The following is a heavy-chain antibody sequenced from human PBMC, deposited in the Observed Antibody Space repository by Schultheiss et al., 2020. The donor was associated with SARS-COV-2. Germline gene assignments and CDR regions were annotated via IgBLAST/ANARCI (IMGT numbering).Heavy chain of an antibody. V-gene: IGHV3-48*03. CDR1: GFIFSSYE. J-gene: IGHJ6*02. CDR3: ARDVGDYGPYYYYGMDV. CDR2: ISSSGSTI. Sequence: GGSLRLSCAASGFIFSSYEMNWVRQAPGKGLEWVSYISSSGSTIYYADSVKGRFTISRDNAKNSLYLQMNSLRAEDTAVYYCARDVGDYGPYYYYGMDVWGQGTTVTVSS. D-gene: IGHD4-17*01.